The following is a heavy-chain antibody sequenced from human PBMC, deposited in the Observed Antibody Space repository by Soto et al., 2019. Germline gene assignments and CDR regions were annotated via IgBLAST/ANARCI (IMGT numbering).Heavy chain of an antibody. CDR3: ARDLWGYYFDY. Sequence: SETLSLTCTVSGGSISSGGYYWSWIRQHPGKGLEWIGYIYYSGSTYYNPSLKSRVTISVGTSKNQFSLKLSSVTAADTAVYYCARDLWGYYFDYWGQGTLVTVSS. CDR2: IYYSGST. D-gene: IGHD3-16*01. CDR1: GGSISSGGYY. V-gene: IGHV4-31*03. J-gene: IGHJ4*02.